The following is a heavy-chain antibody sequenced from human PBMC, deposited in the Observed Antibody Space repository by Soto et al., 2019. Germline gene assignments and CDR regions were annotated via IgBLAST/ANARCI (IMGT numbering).Heavy chain of an antibody. CDR1: GFTFSSYA. CDR2: ISGSGGST. V-gene: IGHV3-23*01. D-gene: IGHD4-17*01. J-gene: IGHJ4*02. Sequence: EVQLLESGGGLVQPGGSLRLSCAASGFTFSSYAMSWVRQAPGKGLEWVSAISGSGGSTYYADSVKGRFTISRDNSKNTLYLQMNSLRAEDTAVYYCAKGDVSKTTVLSHFDYWGQGTLVTVSS. CDR3: AKGDVSKTTVLSHFDY.